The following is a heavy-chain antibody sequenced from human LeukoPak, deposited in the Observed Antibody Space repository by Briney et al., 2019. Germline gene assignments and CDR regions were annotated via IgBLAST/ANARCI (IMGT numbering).Heavy chain of an antibody. D-gene: IGHD3-10*01. CDR3: ARDRYSGSGSYYYFDY. CDR1: GGTFSSYA. Sequence: VASVKVSCKASGGTFSSYAISWVRQAPGQGLEWMGRIIPILGIANYAQKFQGRVTITADKSTSTAYMELSSLRSEDTAVYYCARDRYSGSGSYYYFDYWGQGTLVTVSS. V-gene: IGHV1-69*04. J-gene: IGHJ4*02. CDR2: IIPILGIA.